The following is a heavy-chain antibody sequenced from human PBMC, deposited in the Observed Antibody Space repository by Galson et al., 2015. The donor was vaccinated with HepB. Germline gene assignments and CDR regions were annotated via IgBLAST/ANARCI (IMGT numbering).Heavy chain of an antibody. Sequence: SLRLSCAASGFTFSSYGMHWVRQAPGKGLEWVAVVSYDGSNKYYADSVKGRFTISRDNSKNTLYLQMNSLRAEDTAVYYCAKGGGDCYRCYYYYYMDVWGKGTTVTVSS. CDR2: VSYDGSNK. CDR1: GFTFSSYG. CDR3: AKGGGDCYRCYYYYYMDV. J-gene: IGHJ6*03. D-gene: IGHD2-21*01. V-gene: IGHV3-30*18.